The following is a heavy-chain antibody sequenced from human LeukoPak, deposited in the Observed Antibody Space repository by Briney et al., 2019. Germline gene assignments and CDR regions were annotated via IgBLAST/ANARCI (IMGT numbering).Heavy chain of an antibody. CDR3: ARGLYSSGWNYYYGMDV. CDR2: MNPNSGNT. CDR1: GYTFTSYD. J-gene: IGHJ6*02. V-gene: IGHV1-8*01. D-gene: IGHD6-19*01. Sequence: ASVKVSCKASGYTFTSYDINWVRQATGQGLEWMGWMNPNSGNTGYAQMFQGRVTMTRNTSISTAYMELSSLRSEDTAVYYCARGLYSSGWNYYYGMDVWGQGTTVTVSS.